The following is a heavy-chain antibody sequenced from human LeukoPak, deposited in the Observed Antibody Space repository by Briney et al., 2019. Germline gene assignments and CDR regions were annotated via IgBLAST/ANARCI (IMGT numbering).Heavy chain of an antibody. Sequence: PGGSLRLSCAASGFTFTDYAMSWVRQAPEKGLEWVSTISHSGGGTYYAESVKGRFTISRDNSKNTVYLQMNSLRAEDTAVYYCAKGKDCANGVCRTFDYWGQGTLVAVSS. CDR3: AKGKDCANGVCRTFDY. D-gene: IGHD2-8*01. J-gene: IGHJ4*02. V-gene: IGHV3-23*01. CDR2: ISHSGGGT. CDR1: GFTFTDYA.